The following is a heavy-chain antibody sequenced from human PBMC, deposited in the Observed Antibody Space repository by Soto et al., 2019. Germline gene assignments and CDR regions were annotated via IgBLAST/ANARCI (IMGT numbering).Heavy chain of an antibody. Sequence: AETLSLTCAVSGYSIVSGYYLGLIRHPAGKVLEWIGSIYHSGSTYYNPSLKSRVTISVDTSKNQFSLKLSSVTAADTAVYYCARVRYCSSTSCYDFDPWGQGTLVTVPQ. D-gene: IGHD2-2*01. CDR1: GYSIVSGYY. CDR2: IYHSGST. J-gene: IGHJ5*02. V-gene: IGHV4-38-2*01. CDR3: ARVRYCSSTSCYDFDP.